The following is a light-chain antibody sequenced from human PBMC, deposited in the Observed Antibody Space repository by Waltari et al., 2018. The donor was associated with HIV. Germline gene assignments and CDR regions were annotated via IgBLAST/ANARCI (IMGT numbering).Light chain of an antibody. J-gene: IGKJ4*01. CDR2: KAF. V-gene: IGKV2-30*01. CDR3: MQGTHWPVT. Sequence: VLTQSPLSLSVTLGQPASISCRSSQGLVYADGDIYLSWFLQRPGQSPRRLIYKAFNRDSGVPDRFSGSGSGTDFTLKISRVEAEDVGVYYCMQGTHWPVTFGGGTKVEMK. CDR1: QGLVYADGDIY.